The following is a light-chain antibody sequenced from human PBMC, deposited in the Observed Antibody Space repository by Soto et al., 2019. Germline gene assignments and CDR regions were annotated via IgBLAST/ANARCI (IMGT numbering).Light chain of an antibody. V-gene: IGKV1-5*03. CDR2: KAS. CDR3: QQYNSYLYT. CDR1: QSISSW. Sequence: DIQMTQSPSTLSASVGDRVTITCRASQSISSWLAWYQQKPGKAPKLLIYKASSLESGVPSRFSGSGSGTEFTLTISSLQPDDFATYYXQQYNSYLYTFGQGTKLEIK. J-gene: IGKJ2*01.